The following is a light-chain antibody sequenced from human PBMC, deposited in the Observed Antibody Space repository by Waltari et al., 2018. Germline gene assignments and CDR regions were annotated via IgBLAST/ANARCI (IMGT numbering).Light chain of an antibody. J-gene: IGLJ2*01. Sequence: QSALTQPPSASGSPGQSVTFSCTVTARDIGGFHFVSWYQQHPDKAPRLIIYAVIKRPSGVADRFSGSKSGNTASLTVSGLQAEDEADYFCCSFSGANNLLFGGGTRLTV. CDR1: ARDIGGFHF. CDR3: CSFSGANNLL. V-gene: IGLV2-8*01. CDR2: AVI.